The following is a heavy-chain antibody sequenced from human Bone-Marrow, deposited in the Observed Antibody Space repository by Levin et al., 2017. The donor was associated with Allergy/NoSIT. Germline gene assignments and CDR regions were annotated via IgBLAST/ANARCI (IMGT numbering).Heavy chain of an antibody. CDR1: GYSLTDLS. Sequence: ASVKVSCKVSGYSLTDLSLHWVRQPPGKGLEWMGGFDPEHGKTVYAQRFQGRVTVTEDTSTDTAYMELSRLTSEDTAVYYCAIDSTGSRIPDNYRYGMDVWGQGTTVTVSS. D-gene: IGHD3-10*01. CDR3: AIDSTGSRIPDNYRYGMDV. V-gene: IGHV1-24*01. CDR2: FDPEHGKT. J-gene: IGHJ6*02.